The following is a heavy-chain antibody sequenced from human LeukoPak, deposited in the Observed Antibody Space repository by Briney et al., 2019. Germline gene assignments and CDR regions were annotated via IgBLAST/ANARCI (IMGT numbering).Heavy chain of an antibody. D-gene: IGHD3-22*01. CDR3: ARVDYYDSSGYDY. J-gene: IGHJ4*02. V-gene: IGHV3-74*01. Sequence: GGSLRLSCAASGFTFSSYWMHWVRQAPGKGLVWVSRMNTDGSNTNYADSVKGRFTISRDNAKSTLYLQMGSLRAEDMAVYYCARVDYYDSSGYDYWGQGTLVTVSS. CDR1: GFTFSSYW. CDR2: MNTDGSNT.